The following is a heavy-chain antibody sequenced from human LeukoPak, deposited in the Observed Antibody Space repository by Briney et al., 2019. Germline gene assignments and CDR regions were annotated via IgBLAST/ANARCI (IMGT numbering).Heavy chain of an antibody. D-gene: IGHD5-18*01. CDR3: AKKSGYGYKMGIDY. J-gene: IGHJ4*02. Sequence: PGGSLRLSCAASGFTFSSYAMSWVRQAPGKGLEWVSAISGSGGSTYYADSVKGRFTISRDNSKNTLYLQMNSLRAEDTAVYYCAKKSGYGYKMGIDYWGQGTLVTVTS. V-gene: IGHV3-23*01. CDR1: GFTFSSYA. CDR2: ISGSGGST.